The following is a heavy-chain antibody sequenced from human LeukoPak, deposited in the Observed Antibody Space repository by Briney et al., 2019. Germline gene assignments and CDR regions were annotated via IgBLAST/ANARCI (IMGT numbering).Heavy chain of an antibody. CDR1: GFTFSSYA. CDR3: AIRYSYGHGDFDY. V-gene: IGHV3-23*01. D-gene: IGHD5-18*01. Sequence: QTGGSLRLSCAASGFTFSSYAMSWVRQAPGKGLEWVSAISGSGGSTYYADSVKGRFTISRDNSKNTLYLQMNSLRAEDTAVYYCAIRYSYGHGDFDYWGQGTLVTVSS. CDR2: ISGSGGST. J-gene: IGHJ4*02.